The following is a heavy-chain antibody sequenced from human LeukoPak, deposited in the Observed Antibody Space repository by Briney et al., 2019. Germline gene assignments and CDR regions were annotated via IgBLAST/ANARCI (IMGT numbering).Heavy chain of an antibody. V-gene: IGHV3-74*01. CDR1: GFTFSSYW. Sequence: PGGSLRLSCAASGFTFSSYWMHWVRQAPGKGLVWVSRINSDGSSTSYADSVKGRFTISRDNAKNTLYLQMNSLRAGDTAVYYCARGGTYSYEQVGYWGQGTLVTVSS. J-gene: IGHJ4*02. CDR3: ARGGTYSYEQVGY. CDR2: INSDGSST. D-gene: IGHD1-7*01.